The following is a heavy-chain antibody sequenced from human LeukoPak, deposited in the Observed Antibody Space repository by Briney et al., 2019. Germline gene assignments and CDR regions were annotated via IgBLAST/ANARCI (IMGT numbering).Heavy chain of an antibody. CDR2: ISGSGGST. J-gene: IGHJ4*02. V-gene: IGHV3-23*01. Sequence: GGSLRLSCAASGFTFSSYAMSWVRQAPGKGLEWVSSISGSGGSTYYADSVKGRFTISRDNSKNTLYLQMNSLRAEDTAVYYCANSHYYGSGSYYMTYYFDYWGQGTLVTVSS. D-gene: IGHD3-10*01. CDR3: ANSHYYGSGSYYMTYYFDY. CDR1: GFTFSSYA.